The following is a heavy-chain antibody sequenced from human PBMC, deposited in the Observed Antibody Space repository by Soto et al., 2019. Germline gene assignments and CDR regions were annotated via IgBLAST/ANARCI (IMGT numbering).Heavy chain of an antibody. V-gene: IGHV3-9*01. D-gene: IGHD6-13*01. CDR1: GFTFDDYA. CDR3: AKASRGYRRSWTDY. J-gene: IGHJ4*02. Sequence: EVQLVESGGGLVQPGRSLRLSCAGSGFTFDDYAMHWVREAPGKGLEWVSGISWNSGSIGYADSVKGRFTISRDNAKNSLYLPMNSLRAEDTALYYCAKASRGYRRSWTDYWGQGTLVTVSS. CDR2: ISWNSGSI.